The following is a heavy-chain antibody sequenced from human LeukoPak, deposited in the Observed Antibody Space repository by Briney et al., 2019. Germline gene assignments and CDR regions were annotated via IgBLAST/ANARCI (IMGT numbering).Heavy chain of an antibody. V-gene: IGHV3-7*01. Sequence: PGGSLRLSCVASGFTFSSYWMSWVRQAPGKGLEWVANIKQDGSEKYYVDSVKGRFTISRDDSKNTLYLQMNSLRAEDTAVYYCAKDRLWFGEFSFDYWGQGTLVTVSS. CDR2: IKQDGSEK. D-gene: IGHD3-10*01. J-gene: IGHJ4*02. CDR3: AKDRLWFGEFSFDY. CDR1: GFTFSSYW.